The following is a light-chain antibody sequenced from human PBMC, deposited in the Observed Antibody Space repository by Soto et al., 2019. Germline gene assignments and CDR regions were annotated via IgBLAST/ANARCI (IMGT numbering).Light chain of an antibody. Sequence: QSALTQPASVSGSPGQSITISCTGTSSDVGGYNYVSWYQQHPGKAPKLMIYKVSNRPSGVSNRFSGSKSGNTASLTISGLQAEDEADYYCSSYTSSSTPHYVFGTGTKLTVL. CDR1: SSDVGGYNY. CDR3: SSYTSSSTPHYV. V-gene: IGLV2-14*01. CDR2: KVS. J-gene: IGLJ1*01.